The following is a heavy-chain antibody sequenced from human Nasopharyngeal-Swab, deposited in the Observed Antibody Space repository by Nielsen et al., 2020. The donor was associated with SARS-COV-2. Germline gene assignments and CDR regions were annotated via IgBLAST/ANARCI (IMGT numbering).Heavy chain of an antibody. CDR2: IKEDGNEQ. J-gene: IGHJ6*03. CDR1: GFTFSAFW. CDR3: FIGHYMDS. V-gene: IGHV3-7*01. Sequence: GGSLRLSCAASGFTFSAFWMSWVRQAPGRGLEWVANIKEDGNEQYYADPVKGRFTISRDNGKNSLFLEMNSLRAEDTAIYYCFIGHYMDSWGKGTAVIVSS.